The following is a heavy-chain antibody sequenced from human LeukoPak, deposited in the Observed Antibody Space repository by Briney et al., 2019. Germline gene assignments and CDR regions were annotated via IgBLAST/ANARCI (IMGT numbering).Heavy chain of an antibody. CDR1: GFTFSSYA. CDR3: ARDREGYGMDV. CDR2: ISYDGSNK. Sequence: GGSLRLSCAASGFTFSSYAMHWVRQAPGKGLEWVAVISYDGSNKYYADSVKGRFTISRDNSKNTLYLQMNSLRAEDTAVYYCARDREGYGMDVWGQGTTVTVSS. D-gene: IGHD1-26*01. J-gene: IGHJ6*02. V-gene: IGHV3-30-3*01.